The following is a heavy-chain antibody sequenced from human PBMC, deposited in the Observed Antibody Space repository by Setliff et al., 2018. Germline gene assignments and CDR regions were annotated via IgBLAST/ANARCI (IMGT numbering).Heavy chain of an antibody. CDR3: FGAGTCSY. CDR1: GLSYTNDW. CDR2: INPHGSEK. D-gene: IGHD3-10*01. V-gene: IGHV3-7*01. Sequence: GGSLRLSCQASGLSYTNDWVSWVRQAPGKGLEWLASINPHGSEKYYADSVKGRFTISRDNAKNSLSLQMNNLRSEDTAVYYCFGAGTCSYWGQGTLVTVSS. J-gene: IGHJ4*02.